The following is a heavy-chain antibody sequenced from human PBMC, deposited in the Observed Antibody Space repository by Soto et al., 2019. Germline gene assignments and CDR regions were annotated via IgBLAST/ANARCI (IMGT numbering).Heavy chain of an antibody. Sequence: EVQLLESGGGLVQPGGSLRLSCAASGFTFSSYAMSWVRQAPGKGLEWVSAISGSGGSTYYADSVKGRFTISRDNSKNTLYLQMNSLRAEDTAVYYCAKHIAAAGQASYSYYYGMDVWGQGTTVTVSS. V-gene: IGHV3-23*01. J-gene: IGHJ6*02. CDR1: GFTFSSYA. CDR2: ISGSGGST. CDR3: AKHIAAAGQASYSYYYGMDV. D-gene: IGHD6-13*01.